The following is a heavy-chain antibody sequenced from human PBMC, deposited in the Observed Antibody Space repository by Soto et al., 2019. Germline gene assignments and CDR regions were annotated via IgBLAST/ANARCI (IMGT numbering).Heavy chain of an antibody. V-gene: IGHV4-31*03. CDR1: GGSISSRGYY. Sequence: KTSETLSLTCTVSGGSISSRGYYWGWIRQDPGKGLEWIGYIYYSGSTYYNPSLRSRVTMSVDTSKNQFSLKLRSVTAADTAVYYCARDLGGLSYSSGSYNGMGVWGQGTTVTVSS. D-gene: IGHD3-10*01. CDR3: ARDLGGLSYSSGSYNGMGV. CDR2: IYYSGST. J-gene: IGHJ6*02.